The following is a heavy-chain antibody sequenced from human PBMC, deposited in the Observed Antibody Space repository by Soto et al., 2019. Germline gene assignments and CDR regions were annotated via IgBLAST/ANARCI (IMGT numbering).Heavy chain of an antibody. CDR2: INHSGST. CDR1: GGSVTSSSYS. J-gene: IGHJ4*02. D-gene: IGHD3-10*01. Sequence: TLSLTCTVSGGSVTSSSYSWAWIRQPPGKGLEWIGEINHSGSTNYNPSLKSRVTISVDTSKNQFSLKLSSVTAADTAVYYCASSHGYGSYYFDYWGQGTLVTVS. CDR3: ASSHGYGSYYFDY. V-gene: IGHV4-39*07.